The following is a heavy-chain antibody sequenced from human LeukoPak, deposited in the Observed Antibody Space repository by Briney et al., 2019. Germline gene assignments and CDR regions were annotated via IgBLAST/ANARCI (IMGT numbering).Heavy chain of an antibody. CDR2: IRGSGDKT. J-gene: IGHJ4*02. Sequence: GGSLRLSCAASGFTFSSYAMGWVRPPPGKRLQWVSGIRGSGDKTYYADSVKGRFTISRDNSKHTLYLQMKSLRAENTAVYYFSKDQDSSGVDPTFDYWGQGSLVTVSS. D-gene: IGHD3-10*01. V-gene: IGHV3-23*01. CDR1: GFTFSSYA. CDR3: SKDQDSSGVDPTFDY.